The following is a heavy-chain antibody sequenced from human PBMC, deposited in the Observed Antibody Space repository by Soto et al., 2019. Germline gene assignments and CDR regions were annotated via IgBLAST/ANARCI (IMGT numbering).Heavy chain of an antibody. Sequence: SVKVSFKASAGTFSSYAISWVREAPGQGLEWMGGIIPIFGAANYAQKFQGRVTITADESTSTAYMELSSLRSEDTAVYYCARDVVVPAAIPWFDPWGQGTLVTVSS. CDR3: ARDVVVPAAIPWFDP. J-gene: IGHJ5*02. V-gene: IGHV1-69*13. CDR1: AGTFSSYA. D-gene: IGHD2-2*01. CDR2: IIPIFGAA.